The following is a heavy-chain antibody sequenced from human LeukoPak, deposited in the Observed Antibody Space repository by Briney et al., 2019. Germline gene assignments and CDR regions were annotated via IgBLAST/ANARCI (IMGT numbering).Heavy chain of an antibody. CDR2: ISSSGSTI. V-gene: IGHV3-48*03. CDR3: AKDGLPMVRGVNTNYYMDV. D-gene: IGHD3-10*01. CDR1: GFTFSSYE. Sequence: GGSLRLSCAASGFTFSSYEMNWVRQAPGKGLEWVSYISSSGSTIYYADSVKGRFTISRDNSKNTLYLQMNSLRAEDTAVYYCAKDGLPMVRGVNTNYYMDVWGKGTTVTISS. J-gene: IGHJ6*03.